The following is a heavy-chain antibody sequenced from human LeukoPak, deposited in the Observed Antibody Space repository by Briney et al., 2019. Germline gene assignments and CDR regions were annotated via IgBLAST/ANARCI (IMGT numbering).Heavy chain of an antibody. CDR1: GGSFSGYY. V-gene: IGHV4-34*01. CDR3: ARRGGSGKRFVHYYYYYYMDV. CDR2: IKHSGST. D-gene: IGHD3-10*01. Sequence: PSETLSLTCAVYGGSFSGYYWSWIRQPPGKGLEWIGEIKHSGSTNYNPSLKSRVTISVDTSKNQFSLKLSSVTAADTAVYYCARRGGSGKRFVHYYYYYYMDVWGKGTTVTISS. J-gene: IGHJ6*03.